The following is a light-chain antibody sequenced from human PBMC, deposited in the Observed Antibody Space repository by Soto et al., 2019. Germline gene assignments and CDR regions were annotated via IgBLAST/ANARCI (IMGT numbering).Light chain of an antibody. CDR1: QSISSW. CDR2: DAS. V-gene: IGKV1-5*01. Sequence: DIQMTQSPSTLSASVGDRVTITCRASQSISSWLAWYQQKPGKAPKLLIYDASSLESGVPSRFSGSGSGTEFTLTISSLQPDDFATCYCQQYNSYSPTVGQGTKLEIK. J-gene: IGKJ2*01. CDR3: QQYNSYSPT.